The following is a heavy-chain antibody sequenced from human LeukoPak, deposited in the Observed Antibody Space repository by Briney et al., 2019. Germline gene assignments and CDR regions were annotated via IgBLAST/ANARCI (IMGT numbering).Heavy chain of an antibody. Sequence: GGSLRLSCAASGFTFSSYGMHWVRQAPGKGLEWVAVISYDGSNKYYADSVKGRFTISRDNSKNTLYLQMNSLRAEDTAVYYCAKDRVYYYGSGSYYNGDAFDIWGQGTMVTVSS. CDR2: ISYDGSNK. D-gene: IGHD3-10*01. CDR1: GFTFSSYG. CDR3: AKDRVYYYGSGSYYNGDAFDI. V-gene: IGHV3-30*18. J-gene: IGHJ3*02.